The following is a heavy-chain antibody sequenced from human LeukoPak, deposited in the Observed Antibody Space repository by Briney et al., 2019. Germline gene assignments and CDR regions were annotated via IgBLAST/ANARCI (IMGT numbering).Heavy chain of an antibody. V-gene: IGHV3-7*01. CDR1: GFTFNKSG. Sequence: GGPLRLSCAASGFTFNKSGMTWVRQTPGKGLEWVANINADGRAEYYVDSVKGRFAISRDNAKSSVFLQMNNLRAEDTAVYYCAKWGSTWGFDNWGQGTLVTVSS. CDR2: INADGRAE. D-gene: IGHD7-27*01. J-gene: IGHJ4*02. CDR3: AKWGSTWGFDN.